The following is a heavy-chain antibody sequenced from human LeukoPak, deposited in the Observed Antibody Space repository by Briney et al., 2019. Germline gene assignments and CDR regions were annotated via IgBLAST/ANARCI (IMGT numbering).Heavy chain of an antibody. CDR1: GFTFSSYG. CDR2: IRSDNSDT. J-gene: IGHJ4*02. CDR3: AKTLTNRYYFFDY. V-gene: IGHV3-30*02. Sequence: GGSLRLSCATSGFTFSSYGMNWVRQAPGKGLEWLASIRSDNSDTYYADSVKGRFTISRDNSKNTLYLQMNSLRPEDTAVYYCAKTLTNRYYFFDYWGQGTLVTVSS. D-gene: IGHD3-16*02.